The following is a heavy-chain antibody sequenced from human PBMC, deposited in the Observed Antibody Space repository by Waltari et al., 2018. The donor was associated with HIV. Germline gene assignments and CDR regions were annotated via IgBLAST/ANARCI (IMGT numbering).Heavy chain of an antibody. Sequence: EVHLVESGGGLVTWGGSLRLSCAASGFSFRSHRLNWVRQAPGKGLEWVSSISSSSNFIYYADSVKGRFTISRDNAKNSLYLQMNSLRAEDTAVYYCARDGGSPPNRWFDPWGQGTLVTVSS. V-gene: IGHV3-21*01. J-gene: IGHJ5*02. D-gene: IGHD1-26*01. CDR2: ISSSSNFI. CDR3: ARDGGSPPNRWFDP. CDR1: GFSFRSHR.